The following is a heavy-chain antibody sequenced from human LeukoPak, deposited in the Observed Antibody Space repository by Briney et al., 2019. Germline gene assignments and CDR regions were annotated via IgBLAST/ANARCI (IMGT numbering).Heavy chain of an antibody. CDR2: IIPIFGIA. Sequence: SVKVSCKASGGTFSSYAISWVRQAPGQGLEWMGRIIPIFGIANYAQKFQGRVTITADKSTSTAYMGLSSLRSEDTAVYYCAPGGYYDSSGYYEGEFDYWGQGTLVTVSS. D-gene: IGHD3-22*01. CDR3: APGGYYDSSGYYEGEFDY. J-gene: IGHJ4*02. CDR1: GGTFSSYA. V-gene: IGHV1-69*04.